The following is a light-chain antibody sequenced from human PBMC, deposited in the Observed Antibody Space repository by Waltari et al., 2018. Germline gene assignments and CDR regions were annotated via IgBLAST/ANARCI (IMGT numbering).Light chain of an antibody. CDR3: QHYVRLPVT. CDR1: QSVGRS. J-gene: IGKJ1*01. V-gene: IGKV3-20*01. Sequence: EIVLTPSPGTLSLSPGERATLSCWASQSVGRSLAWYQQKRGQAPRLLIYCASTRATGIPDRFSGSGSGTDFSLTISRLEPEDFAVYYCQHYVRLPVTFGQGTKVEI. CDR2: CAS.